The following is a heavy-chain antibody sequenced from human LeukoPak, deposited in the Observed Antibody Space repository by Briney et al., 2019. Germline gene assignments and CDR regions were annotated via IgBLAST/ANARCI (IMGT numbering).Heavy chain of an antibody. V-gene: IGHV3-53*01. D-gene: IGHD6-13*01. Sequence: PGGSLRLSCAASGFTVSGNYMSWVRQAPGKGLEWVSVIYSGGSTYYADSVKGRFAISRDNSKNTLFLQMNSLRVEDTAVYYCARDPPGIAASGTYYWGQGTLVTVSS. J-gene: IGHJ4*02. CDR1: GFTVSGNY. CDR2: IYSGGST. CDR3: ARDPPGIAASGTYY.